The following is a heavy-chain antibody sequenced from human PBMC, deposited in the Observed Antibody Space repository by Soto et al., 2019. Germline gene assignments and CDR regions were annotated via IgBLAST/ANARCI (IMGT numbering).Heavy chain of an antibody. CDR3: AGSNCSGGSCYSGPLDY. CDR2: ISWNSGSI. V-gene: IGHV3-9*01. Sequence: GGSLRLSCAASGFTFDDYAMHWVRQAPGKGLEWVSGISWNSGSIGYADSVKGRFTISRDNAKNSLYLQMNSLRAEDTALYYCAGSNCSGGSCYSGPLDYWGQGTLVTVSS. CDR1: GFTFDDYA. J-gene: IGHJ4*02. D-gene: IGHD2-15*01.